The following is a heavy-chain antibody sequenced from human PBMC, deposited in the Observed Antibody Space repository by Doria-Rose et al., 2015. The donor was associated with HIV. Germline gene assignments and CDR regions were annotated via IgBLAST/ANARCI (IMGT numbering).Heavy chain of an antibody. V-gene: IGHV2-26*01. J-gene: IGHJ4*02. CDR2: IFSDDER. CDR1: GVSLSSPGMG. CDR3: ARIKSSRWYHKYYFDF. Sequence: QVTLKESGPVLVKPTETLTLTCTVSGVSLSSPGMGVSWIRQPPGKALEWLANIFSDDERYYKTSLKSRLPIYRGTSKSQVVLTMTDMDPVDTATYYCARIKSSRWYHKYYFDFWGQGTLVIVSA. D-gene: IGHD6-13*01.